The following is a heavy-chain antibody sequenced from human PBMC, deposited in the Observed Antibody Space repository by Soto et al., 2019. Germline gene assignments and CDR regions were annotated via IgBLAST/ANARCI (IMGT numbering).Heavy chain of an antibody. CDR1: GFTFDSYA. V-gene: IGHV3-23*01. CDR3: ATDRLTVFGVVVTFED. Sequence: EVQLLESGGGLVQPGGSLRLSCATDGFTFDSYAMHWVRQAPGKGLEWVSSLSGSGYQTYYADSVKGRLTISRDRSKNTVYLKMNSLRAEDTAVYFCATDRLTVFGVVVTFEDWGRGTLVTVAS. D-gene: IGHD3-3*01. J-gene: IGHJ4*02. CDR2: LSGSGYQT.